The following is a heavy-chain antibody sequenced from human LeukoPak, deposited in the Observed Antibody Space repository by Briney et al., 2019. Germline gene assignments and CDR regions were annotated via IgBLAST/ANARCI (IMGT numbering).Heavy chain of an antibody. CDR1: GGSISSYY. D-gene: IGHD4-11*01. J-gene: IGHJ5*02. V-gene: IGHV4-4*07. Sequence: SETLSLTCTVSGGSISSYYWSWIRQPAGKGLEWIGRIYTSGSTNYNPSLKSRVTMTVDTSKNQCSLKLSSVTAADTAVYYCARDLDYSLNWFDPWGQGTLVTVSS. CDR2: IYTSGST. CDR3: ARDLDYSLNWFDP.